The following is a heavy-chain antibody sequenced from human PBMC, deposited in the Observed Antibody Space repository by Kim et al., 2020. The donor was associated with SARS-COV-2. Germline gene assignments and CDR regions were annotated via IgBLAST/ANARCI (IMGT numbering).Heavy chain of an antibody. CDR1: GFTFSSYS. J-gene: IGHJ4*02. D-gene: IGHD3-16*01. CDR3: AREGGYGYIWGSPFFDY. CDR2: ISSSSSYI. V-gene: IGHV3-21*01. Sequence: GGSLRLSCAASGFTFSSYSMNWVRQAPGKGLEWVSSISSSSSYIYYADSVKGRFTISRDNAKNSLYLQMNSLRAEDTAVYYCAREGGYGYIWGSPFFDYWGQGTLVTVSS.